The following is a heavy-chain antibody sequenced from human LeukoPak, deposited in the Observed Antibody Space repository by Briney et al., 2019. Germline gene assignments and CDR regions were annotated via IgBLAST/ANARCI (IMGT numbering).Heavy chain of an antibody. CDR2: IRYDGSNK. Sequence: GGSLRLSCAASGFTFSSYGMHWVRQAPGKGLEWVAFIRYDGSNKYYADSVKGRFTISRDNSTNTLYLQMNRLRDEDTAVYYCSNGGGIVGTYWGQGTLVTVSS. CDR1: GFTFSSYG. V-gene: IGHV3-30*02. CDR3: SNGGGIVGTY. D-gene: IGHD1-26*01. J-gene: IGHJ4*02.